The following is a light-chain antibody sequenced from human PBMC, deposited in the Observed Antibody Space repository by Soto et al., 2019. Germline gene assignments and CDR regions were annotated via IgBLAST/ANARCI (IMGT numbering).Light chain of an antibody. CDR2: EVT. Sequence: QAVVTQPASVSGSPGQSITISCTGTSSDVGAYNYVSWYQQHSGKAPKLIIYEVTNRPSGVSNRFSASKSGNTASLTIFGLQAEDEADYYCSSYTISSSWVFGGGTKLTVL. V-gene: IGLV2-14*01. J-gene: IGLJ3*02. CDR1: SSDVGAYNY. CDR3: SSYTISSSWV.